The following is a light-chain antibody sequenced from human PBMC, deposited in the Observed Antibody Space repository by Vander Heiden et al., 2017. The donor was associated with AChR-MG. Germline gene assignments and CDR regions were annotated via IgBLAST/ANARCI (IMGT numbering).Light chain of an antibody. J-gene: IGLJ2*01. Sequence: QSVLTQPPSASWTPGQRVTISCSGSGSNIGINYVYWYQQLPGTAPKLLIYRNNQRPSGVPDRFSGSKSGTSASLAISGLRSEDEADYYCAAWDDSLSGVVFGGGTKLTVL. CDR2: RNN. V-gene: IGLV1-47*01. CDR3: AAWDDSLSGVV. CDR1: GSNIGINY.